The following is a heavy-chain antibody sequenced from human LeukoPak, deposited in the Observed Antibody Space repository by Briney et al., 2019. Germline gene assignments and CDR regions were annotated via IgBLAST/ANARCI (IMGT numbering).Heavy chain of an antibody. CDR2: IYYSGST. CDR3: ARTYRITMVRGALNWFDP. J-gene: IGHJ5*02. CDR1: GGSISSSSYY. D-gene: IGHD3-10*01. V-gene: IGHV4-39*07. Sequence: SETLSLTCTVSGGSISSSSYYWGWIRQPPGKGLKWIGSIYYSGSTYYNPSLKSRVTISVDTSKNQFSLKLSSVTAADTAVYYCARTYRITMVRGALNWFDPWGQGTLVTVSS.